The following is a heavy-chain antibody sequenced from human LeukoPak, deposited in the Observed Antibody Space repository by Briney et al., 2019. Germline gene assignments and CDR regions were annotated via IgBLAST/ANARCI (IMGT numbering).Heavy chain of an antibody. CDR2: INPKSGGA. D-gene: IGHD2-15*01. CDR1: GFTFNAYN. CDR3: ARELGYCSGGSCSDWFDP. V-gene: IGHV1-2*02. J-gene: IGHJ5*02. Sequence: ASVKVSCKTSGFTFNAYNIHWVRQAPGQGLEWMGWINPKSGGANYAQKFQGRVTMTWDTSISTAYMELSRLRSDDTAVYYCARELGYCSGGSCSDWFDPWGQGTLVTVSS.